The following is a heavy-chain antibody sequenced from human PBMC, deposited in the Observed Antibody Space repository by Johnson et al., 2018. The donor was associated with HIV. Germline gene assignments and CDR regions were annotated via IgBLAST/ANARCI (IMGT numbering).Heavy chain of an antibody. CDR1: KFRFRSYG. CDR2: ISYDGSNK. J-gene: IGHJ3*02. CDR3: ARDFNSGSPDGAFDI. V-gene: IGHV3-30*03. D-gene: IGHD4-23*01. Sequence: QVQVVESGGGVVRPGGSLRLSCAASKFRFRSYGMHWVRQAPGKGPEWVAVISYDGSNKYYADSVKGRFTISRDNSKNTLSLQMNSLRAEDTAVYSCARDFNSGSPDGAFDIWGQGTMVTVSS.